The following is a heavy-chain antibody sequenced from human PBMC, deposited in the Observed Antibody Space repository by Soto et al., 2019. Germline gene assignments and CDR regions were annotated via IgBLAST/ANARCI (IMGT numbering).Heavy chain of an antibody. V-gene: IGHV1-18*01. Sequence: ASVKVSSKASGYTFTSYGISWVLQAPGQGVEWMGWISAYNGNTNYAQKLQGRVTMTTDTSTSTAYMELRSLRSDDTAVYYCARDGPMDRAFDIWGQGTMVTVSS. CDR1: GYTFTSYG. CDR3: ARDGPMDRAFDI. D-gene: IGHD3-10*01. J-gene: IGHJ3*02. CDR2: ISAYNGNT.